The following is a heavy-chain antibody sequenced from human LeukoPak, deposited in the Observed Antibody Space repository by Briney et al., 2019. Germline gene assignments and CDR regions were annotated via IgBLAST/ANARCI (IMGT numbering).Heavy chain of an antibody. J-gene: IGHJ4*02. CDR1: GYTFTSYD. Sequence: GASVKVSCKASGYTFTSYDINWVRQATGQGLEWMGWMNPNSGNTGYAQKFQGRVTITRNTSISTAYMELSSLRSEDTAVYYCARGGVKYCSSTSCRYLDYWGQGTLVTVSS. CDR3: ARGGVKYCSSTSCRYLDY. D-gene: IGHD2-2*01. V-gene: IGHV1-8*03. CDR2: MNPNSGNT.